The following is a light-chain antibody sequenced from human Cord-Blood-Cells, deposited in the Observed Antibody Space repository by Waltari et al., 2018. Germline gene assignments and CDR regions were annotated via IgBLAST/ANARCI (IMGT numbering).Light chain of an antibody. J-gene: IGLJ3*02. Sequence: QSALTQPRSVSGSPGQSVTISCTGTSSDVGGYNYVSWSQQNPGKAPKLMIYDVSKRPSGVPERFPGSKSGNTASLTISGLQAEDDADYYCCSYAGSYTYWVFGGGTKLTVL. CDR1: SSDVGGYNY. CDR3: CSYAGSYTYWV. V-gene: IGLV2-11*01. CDR2: DVS.